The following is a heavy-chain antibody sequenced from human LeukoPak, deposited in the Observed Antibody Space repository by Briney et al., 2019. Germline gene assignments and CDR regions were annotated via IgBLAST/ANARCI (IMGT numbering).Heavy chain of an antibody. D-gene: IGHD6-6*01. J-gene: IGHJ4*02. CDR2: IFYTGST. CDR3: TRTYSSSSIDY. CDR1: GGSISTYY. Sequence: SETLFLTCTDSGGSISTYYWSWIRQPPGKGLEWLGYIFYTGSTNYNPSLKSRVTMSIDTSKNQFSLKLSSVTAADTAVYYCTRTYSSSSIDYWGQGALVTVSS. V-gene: IGHV4-59*01.